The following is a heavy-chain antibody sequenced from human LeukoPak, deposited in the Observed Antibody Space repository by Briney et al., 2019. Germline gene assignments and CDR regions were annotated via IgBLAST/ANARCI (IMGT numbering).Heavy chain of an antibody. CDR3: ARENRWTHFDY. V-gene: IGHV3-7*04. J-gene: IGHJ4*02. D-gene: IGHD2-15*01. Sequence: GGSLRLSCVVSGFTFSSYWMSWVRQAPGKGLEWVAYIKHDGSEKYYVDSVKGRFTISRDNAKNSLYLQMNSLRAEDTAVYYCARENRWTHFDYWGQGTLVTVSS. CDR1: GFTFSSYW. CDR2: IKHDGSEK.